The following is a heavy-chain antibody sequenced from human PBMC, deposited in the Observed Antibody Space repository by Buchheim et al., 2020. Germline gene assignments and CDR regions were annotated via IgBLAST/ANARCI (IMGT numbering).Heavy chain of an antibody. J-gene: IGHJ4*02. Sequence: QVQLVQSGTEVKKPGASVKVSCKASGYDFSTSFIHWVRQAPGQRLEWMGWINAANGNTKFSQKLQGRVTITSDTSATTAFMDLSRLTSEDTAIYFCARGSGSYQKGIDSWGQGT. CDR2: INAANGNT. CDR3: ARGSGSYQKGIDS. CDR1: GYDFSTSF. V-gene: IGHV1-3*01. D-gene: IGHD1-26*01.